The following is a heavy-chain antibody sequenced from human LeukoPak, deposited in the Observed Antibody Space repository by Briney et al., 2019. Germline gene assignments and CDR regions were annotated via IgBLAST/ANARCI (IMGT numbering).Heavy chain of an antibody. J-gene: IGHJ6*02. CDR1: EYTFTGYY. V-gene: IGHV1-2*04. Sequence: ASVKVSCKASEYTFTGYYMHWVRQAPGQGLEWMGWINPNSGGTNYAQKFQGWVTMTRDTSISTAYMELSRLRPDDTAVYYCARDALRGYSGYEPPYVMDVWGQGTTVTVSS. CDR2: INPNSGGT. D-gene: IGHD5-12*01. CDR3: ARDALRGYSGYEPPYVMDV.